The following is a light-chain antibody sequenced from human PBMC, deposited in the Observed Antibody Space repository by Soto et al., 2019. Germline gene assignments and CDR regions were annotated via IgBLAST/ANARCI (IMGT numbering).Light chain of an antibody. J-gene: IGKJ2*01. V-gene: IGKV1-39*01. CDR2: GAS. CDR3: QQSYTTPRT. Sequence: DIQMTQSPSSLSASVGDRVTITCRASLRISSDLNWYQQKPGKAPKVLIFGASSLQSGVPSRFSGSGSGTDFTLTISSLQPEDCATYYCQQSYTTPRTSGQGTKLEI. CDR1: LRISSD.